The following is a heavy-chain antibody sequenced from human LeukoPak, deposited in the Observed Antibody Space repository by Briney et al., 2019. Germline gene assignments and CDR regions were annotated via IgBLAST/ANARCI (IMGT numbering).Heavy chain of an antibody. Sequence: SETLSLTCTVSGGSISGYYWNWIRQPPGKGLEWIGFIYYSGSTNYNPSLKSRVTISVDTSKNQFSLKLSSVTAADTAVYYCARDPGSSWPNWFDPWGQGTLVTVSS. V-gene: IGHV4-59*12. CDR2: IYYSGST. CDR3: ARDPGSSWPNWFDP. CDR1: GGSISGYY. J-gene: IGHJ5*02. D-gene: IGHD6-13*01.